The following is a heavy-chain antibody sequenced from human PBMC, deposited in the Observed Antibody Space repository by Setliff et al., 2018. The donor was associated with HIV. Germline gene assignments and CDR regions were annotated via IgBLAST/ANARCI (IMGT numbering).Heavy chain of an antibody. CDR3: ARVIGMGLWCGGEDYYYMDV. CDR2: INVYNGDT. V-gene: IGHV1-18*01. CDR1: GYPFTNFG. Sequence: ASVKVSCKASGYPFTNFGVSWVRQAPGQGLEWMAWINVYNGDTNFALKLQGRVTMTKDTSTGTAYMELSSLRSDDTAVYYCARVIGMGLWCGGEDYYYMDVWGKGTTVTVSS. D-gene: IGHD3-10*01. J-gene: IGHJ6*03.